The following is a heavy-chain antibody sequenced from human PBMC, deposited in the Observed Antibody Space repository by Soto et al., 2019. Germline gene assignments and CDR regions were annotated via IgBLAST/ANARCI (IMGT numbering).Heavy chain of an antibody. CDR2: IYSGGST. CDR3: ARANFSGGSCYFDY. V-gene: IGHV3-53*04. CDR1: GFTVSSNY. D-gene: IGHD2-15*01. J-gene: IGHJ4*02. Sequence: TGGSLRLSCAASGFTVSSNYMSWVRQAPGKGLEWVSVIYSGGSTYYADSVKGRFTISRHNSKNTLYLQMNSLRAEDTAVYYCARANFSGGSCYFDYWGQGTLVTVSS.